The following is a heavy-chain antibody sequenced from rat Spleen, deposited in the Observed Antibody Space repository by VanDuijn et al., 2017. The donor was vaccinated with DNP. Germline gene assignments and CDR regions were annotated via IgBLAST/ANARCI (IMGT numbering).Heavy chain of an antibody. J-gene: IGHJ1*01. V-gene: IGHV5-27*01. CDR3: TTWNTNHWYFDF. CDR1: GFTFSAYY. CDR2: IGSAAYAP. D-gene: IGHD3-4*01. Sequence: EVQLVESGGGLVQPGRSLKLSCAASGFTFSAYYLAWVRQAPAKGLEWVAYIGSAAYAPYYGDSVKGRFTISRDNAKSTLYLQMDSLRSEDTATYYCTTWNTNHWYFDFWGPGTMVTVSS.